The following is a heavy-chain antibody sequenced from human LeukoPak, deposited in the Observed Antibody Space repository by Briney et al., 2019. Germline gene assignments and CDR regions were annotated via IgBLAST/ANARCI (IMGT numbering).Heavy chain of an antibody. D-gene: IGHD3-10*01. Sequence: GESLKISCKISGYKLTNNWIGWVRQVPGKGLEWMGIIYPGDSDTRYSPSFQGQVTISADKSISTAYLQWSSLKASDTAMYYCARTLLWFGEFDYWGQGTLVTVSS. CDR2: IYPGDSDT. CDR3: ARTLLWFGEFDY. V-gene: IGHV5-51*01. CDR1: GYKLTNNW. J-gene: IGHJ4*02.